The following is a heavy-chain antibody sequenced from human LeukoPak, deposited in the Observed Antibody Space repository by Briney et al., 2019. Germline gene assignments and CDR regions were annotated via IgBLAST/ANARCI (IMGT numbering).Heavy chain of an antibody. CDR2: IYTSGST. CDR1: GGSISSYY. CDR3: ATRTILTGYYSDYYYYGMDV. J-gene: IGHJ6*02. D-gene: IGHD3-9*01. V-gene: IGHV4-4*07. Sequence: SETLSLTCTVSGGSISSYYWSWLRQPAEKGLEWIGRIYTSGSTNYNPSLTSRVTMSVDTSKNQFSLKLSSVTAADTAVYYCATRTILTGYYSDYYYYGMDVWGQGTTVTVSS.